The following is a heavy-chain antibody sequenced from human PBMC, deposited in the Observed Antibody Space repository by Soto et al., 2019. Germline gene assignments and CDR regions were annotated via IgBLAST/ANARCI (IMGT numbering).Heavy chain of an antibody. Sequence: EVQLVESGGGLIQPGGSLRLSCEASGFTFRNYEINWVRQAPGKGLEWISYIGSAGRTIYYADSVKGRFTISRDNAKNSLYLQMNSLRVEDTAVYHCARENLTYPSCFDYWGQGSLVTVSS. J-gene: IGHJ4*02. CDR1: GFTFRNYE. D-gene: IGHD1-20*01. V-gene: IGHV3-48*03. CDR2: IGSAGRTI. CDR3: ARENLTYPSCFDY.